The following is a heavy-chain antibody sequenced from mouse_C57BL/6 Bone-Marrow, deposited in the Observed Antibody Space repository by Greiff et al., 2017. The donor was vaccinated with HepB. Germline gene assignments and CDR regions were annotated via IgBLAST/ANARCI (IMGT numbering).Heavy chain of an antibody. V-gene: IGHV1-50*01. J-gene: IGHJ3*01. D-gene: IGHD2-3*01. Sequence: VQLQQPGAELVKPGASVKLSCKASGYTFTSYWMQWVKQRPGQGLEWIGEIDPSDSYTNYNQKFKGKATLTVDTSSSTAYMQHSSLTSEDSAVYYCARRWEHAYWGQGTLVTVSA. CDR1: GYTFTSYW. CDR2: IDPSDSYT. CDR3: ARRWEHAY.